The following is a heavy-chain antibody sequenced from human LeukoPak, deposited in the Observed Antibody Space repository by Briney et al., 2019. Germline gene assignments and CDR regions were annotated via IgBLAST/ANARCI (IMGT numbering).Heavy chain of an antibody. CDR1: GGSISSYY. CDR2: IYYSGST. D-gene: IGHD6-13*01. CDR3: ARDRGIAAADYNWFDP. V-gene: IGHV4-59*01. Sequence: SETLSLTCTVSGGSISSYYWSWIRQPPGKGLEWIGYIYYSGSTNYNPSLKSRVTISVDTSKNQFSLKLSSVTAADTAVYYCARDRGIAAADYNWFDPWGQGTLVTVSS. J-gene: IGHJ5*02.